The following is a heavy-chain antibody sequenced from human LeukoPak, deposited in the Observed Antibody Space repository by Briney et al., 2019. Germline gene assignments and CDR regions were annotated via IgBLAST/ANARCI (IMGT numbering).Heavy chain of an antibody. CDR1: GFIFSNYG. Sequence: TGRSLRLSCAASGFIFSNYGMHWVRQAPGKGLEWVALISYDGSNQYYADSARGRFTISRDSSKNTLYLQMNSLRAEDTAVYYCAKLFFPNYWGQGTLVIVSS. V-gene: IGHV3-30*18. D-gene: IGHD3-3*01. J-gene: IGHJ4*02. CDR2: ISYDGSNQ. CDR3: AKLFFPNY.